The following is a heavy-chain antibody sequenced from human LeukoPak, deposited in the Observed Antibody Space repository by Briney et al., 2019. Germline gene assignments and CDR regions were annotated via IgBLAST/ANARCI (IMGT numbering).Heavy chain of an antibody. D-gene: IGHD3-22*01. J-gene: IGHJ6*02. CDR3: ARENYYDSSGYSEGMDV. Sequence: LSETLSLTCTVSGGSINDQYLSWIRQPSGKGLEWIGRMYVNGTTNYNPSLRSRVTMSMDTSKNQFSLRLRSLTAADTAVYYCARENYYDSSGYSEGMDVWGQGTTVTVS. CDR2: MYVNGTT. V-gene: IGHV4-4*07. CDR1: GGSINDQY.